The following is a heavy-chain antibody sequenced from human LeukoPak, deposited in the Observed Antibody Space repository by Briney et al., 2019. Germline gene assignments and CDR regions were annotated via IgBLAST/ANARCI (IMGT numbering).Heavy chain of an antibody. Sequence: PGGSLRLSCAASGFTFSSYGMHWVRQAPGKGLEWVANIKQDGSEKYYVDSVKGRFTISRDNAMNSLYLQMNSLRAEDTAVYYCAGRLITHGGYWGQGTLVTVSS. V-gene: IGHV3-7*01. D-gene: IGHD3-10*01. CDR3: AGRLITHGGY. CDR1: GFTFSSYG. J-gene: IGHJ4*02. CDR2: IKQDGSEK.